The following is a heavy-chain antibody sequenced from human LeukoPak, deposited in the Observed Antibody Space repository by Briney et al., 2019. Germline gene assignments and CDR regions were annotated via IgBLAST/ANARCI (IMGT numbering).Heavy chain of an antibody. CDR3: ASGRGFLEWLLY. CDR2: IYYSGST. CDR1: GGSISSYY. J-gene: IGHJ4*02. D-gene: IGHD3-3*01. V-gene: IGHV4-59*01. Sequence: SETLSLTCRVSGGSISSYYWGWIRQPPGKGLEWIGYIYYSGSTNYNPSLKSRVTISVDTSKNQFSLKLSSVTAADTAVYYCASGRGFLEWLLYWGQGTLVTVSS.